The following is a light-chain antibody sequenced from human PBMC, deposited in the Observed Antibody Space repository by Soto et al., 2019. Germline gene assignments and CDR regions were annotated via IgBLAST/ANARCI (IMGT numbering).Light chain of an antibody. Sequence: LNQPASVSGSPGQSITISCTGTSSDVGGYNYVSWFQQRPGNAPKLMIYDVSNRPSGVSNRFSGSKSGNTASLTISGLQAEDEADYYCSSYTSTSILEVFGTGTKVTVL. CDR1: SSDVGGYNY. V-gene: IGLV2-14*01. CDR2: DVS. CDR3: SSYTSTSILEV. J-gene: IGLJ1*01.